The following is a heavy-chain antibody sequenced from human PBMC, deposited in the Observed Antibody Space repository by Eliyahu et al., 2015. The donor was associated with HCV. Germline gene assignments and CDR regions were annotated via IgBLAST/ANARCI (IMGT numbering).Heavy chain of an antibody. J-gene: IGHJ2*01. V-gene: IGHV3-7*03. CDR1: GFTFSSXW. CDR2: IKQDGSEK. D-gene: IGHD6-13*01. Sequence: EVQLVESGGGLVQPGGSLRLSCAASGFTFSSXWMSWVXQAPGKGLEWVANIKQDGSEKYYVDSVKGRFTISRDNAKNSLYLQMNSLRAEDTAVYYCARDDSSSWYRGDDWYFDLWGRGTLVTVSS. CDR3: ARDDSSSWYRGDDWYFDL.